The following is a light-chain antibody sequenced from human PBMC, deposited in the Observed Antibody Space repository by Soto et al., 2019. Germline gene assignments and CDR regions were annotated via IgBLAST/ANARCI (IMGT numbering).Light chain of an antibody. CDR2: GAS. J-gene: IGKJ2*01. CDR3: QQRSNPFT. Sequence: EIVLTQSPGTLSLSPGERATLSCRASQSVSNNYLAWYQQKPGQAPRLLIYGASNRATGIPDRFSGSGSGTDFTLTISSLEPEDFAVYYCQQRSNPFTFGQGTKVDI. CDR1: QSVSNNY. V-gene: IGKV3D-20*02.